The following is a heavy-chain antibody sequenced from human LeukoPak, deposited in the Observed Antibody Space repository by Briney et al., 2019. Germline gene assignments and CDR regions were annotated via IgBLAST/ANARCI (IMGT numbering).Heavy chain of an antibody. CDR2: FDPEDGET. Sequence: ASVKVSCKVSGYTLTELSMHWVRQAPGXXXXWMGGFDPEDGETIYAQKFQGRVTMTEDTSTDTAYMELSSLRSEDTAAYYCATLVKYCSSTSCYNYFDYWGQGTLVTVSS. V-gene: IGHV1-24*01. D-gene: IGHD2-2*01. CDR3: ATLVKYCSSTSCYNYFDY. CDR1: GYTLTELS. J-gene: IGHJ4*02.